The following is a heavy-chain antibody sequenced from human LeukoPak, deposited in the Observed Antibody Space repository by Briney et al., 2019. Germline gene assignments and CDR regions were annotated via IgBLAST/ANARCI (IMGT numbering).Heavy chain of an antibody. CDR1: GYSFTTYW. CDR3: ARTIMGATVDY. CDR2: IDPSDSYS. V-gene: IGHV5-10-1*01. J-gene: IGHJ4*02. Sequence: ESLRISCKGSGYSFTTYWISWVRQMPGKGLEWMGKIDPSDSYSKYSPSFQGHVTISADKAITTAYLQWSSLKASDTAIYYCARTIMGATVDYWGQGTLATVSS. D-gene: IGHD1-26*01.